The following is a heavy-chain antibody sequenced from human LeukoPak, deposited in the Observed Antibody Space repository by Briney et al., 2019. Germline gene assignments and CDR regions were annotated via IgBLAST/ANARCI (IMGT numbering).Heavy chain of an antibody. Sequence: GGSLRLSCAASGFTFSSYSMNWVRQAPGKGLEWVSSISSSSTYIYYAGSVKGRFTISRDNAKNSLYLQMNSLRAEDAAVYYCARDKGTERLLPRGDWYFDLWGRGTLVTVSS. CDR3: ARDKGTERLLPRGDWYFDL. CDR2: ISSSSTYI. V-gene: IGHV3-21*01. J-gene: IGHJ2*01. D-gene: IGHD3-3*01. CDR1: GFTFSSYS.